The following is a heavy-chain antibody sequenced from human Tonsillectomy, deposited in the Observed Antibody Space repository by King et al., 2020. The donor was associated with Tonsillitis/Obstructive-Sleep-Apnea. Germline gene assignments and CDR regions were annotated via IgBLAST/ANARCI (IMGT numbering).Heavy chain of an antibody. CDR2: TYYRSNWYN. CDR3: AREYYYDSSGYRADTFDV. V-gene: IGHV6-1*01. CDR1: GDSFSSSSAA. J-gene: IGHJ3*01. D-gene: IGHD3-22*01. Sequence: VQLQQSGPGLVKPSQTLSVTCVISGDSFSSSSAAWTWIRQSPSRGLEWLGRTYYRSNWYNDYAASVKSRITINPDTSKNQFSLHLTSVTPEDTAVYYCAREYYYDSSGYRADTFDVWGQGTMVTVSS.